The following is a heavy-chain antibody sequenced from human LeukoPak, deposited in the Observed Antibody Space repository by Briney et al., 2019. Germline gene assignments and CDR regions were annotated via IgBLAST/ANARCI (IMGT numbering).Heavy chain of an antibody. V-gene: IGHV3-23*01. J-gene: IGHJ6*04. CDR1: GFTFSSYA. D-gene: IGHD2-15*01. CDR2: ISGSGGST. Sequence: GGSLRLSCAASGFTFSSYAMSWVRQAPGKGLEWVSAISGSGGSTYYADSAKGRFTISRDNSKNTLYLQMNSLRAEDTAVYYCAKGLGYCSGGSCYSDYYYGMDVWGKGTTVTVSS. CDR3: AKGLGYCSGGSCYSDYYYGMDV.